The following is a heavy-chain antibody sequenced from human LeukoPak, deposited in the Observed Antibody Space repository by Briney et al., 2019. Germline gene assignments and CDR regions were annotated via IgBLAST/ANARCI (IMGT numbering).Heavy chain of an antibody. Sequence: SETLFLICTVSGGSMNYYYWSWIRQPPGQGLEWIGYIYYRGTTNYLPSLKDRVDISIDTSKNQFSLRLYSVTAADTAVYFCARLARFEELSPRYYFDNWGLGTLVTVSS. J-gene: IGHJ4*02. D-gene: IGHD3-16*02. V-gene: IGHV4-59*08. CDR2: IYYRGTT. CDR3: ARLARFEELSPRYYFDN. CDR1: GGSMNYYY.